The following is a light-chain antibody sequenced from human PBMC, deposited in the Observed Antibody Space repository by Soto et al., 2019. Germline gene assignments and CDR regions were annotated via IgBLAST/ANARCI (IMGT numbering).Light chain of an antibody. J-gene: IGKJ4*01. Sequence: EIVMTQSPATLSVSPGERATLSCRASQSVSSNLAWYQQKPGQAPRLLIFGASNRATGIPARFSGSGSGTEFTLTLSSLRSEDFAVYYCQQYHNWPPLTFGGGTEVEIK. CDR1: QSVSSN. V-gene: IGKV3-15*01. CDR3: QQYHNWPPLT. CDR2: GAS.